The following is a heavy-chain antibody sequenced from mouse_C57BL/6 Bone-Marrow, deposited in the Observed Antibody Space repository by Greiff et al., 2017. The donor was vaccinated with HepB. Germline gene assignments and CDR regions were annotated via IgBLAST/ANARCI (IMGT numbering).Heavy chain of an antibody. D-gene: IGHD1-1*01. CDR3: ARGTTVVGYYFDD. V-gene: IGHV1-18*01. J-gene: IGHJ2*01. CDR1: GYTFTDYN. Sequence: VQLQQSGPELVKPGASVKIPCTASGYTFTDYNMDWVKQSPGKSLEWIGDINPNNGGTIYNQKFKGKATLTVDKSSSTAYMELRSLTSEDTAVYYCARGTTVVGYYFDDWGQGTTLTVSS. CDR2: INPNNGGT.